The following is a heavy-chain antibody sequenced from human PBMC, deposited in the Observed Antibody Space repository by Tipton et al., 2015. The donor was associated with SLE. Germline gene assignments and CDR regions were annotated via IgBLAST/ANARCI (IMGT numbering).Heavy chain of an antibody. J-gene: IGHJ6*03. CDR1: GFTFSSYG. D-gene: IGHD6-13*01. CDR2: ISYDGSNK. V-gene: IGHV3-30*18. CDR3: AKDLYSGYYYYMDV. Sequence: RSLRLSCAASGFTFSSYGMHWVRQAPGKGLEWVAVISYDGSNKYYADSVKGRFTISRDNSKNTLYLQMNSLRAEDTAVYYCAKDLYSGYYYYMDVWGKGTTVTVSS.